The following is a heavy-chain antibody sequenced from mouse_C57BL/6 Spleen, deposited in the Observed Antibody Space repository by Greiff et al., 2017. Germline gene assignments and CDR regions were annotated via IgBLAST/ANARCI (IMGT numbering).Heavy chain of an antibody. V-gene: IGHV1-85*01. CDR2: IYPRVGST. CDR3: AKSLLTPDLDV. CDR1: GYTFTSYD. Sequence: QVQLKESGPELVKPGASVKLSCKASGYTFTSYDINWVKQRPGQGLEWIGWIYPRVGSTKYNEKFKGQATLTVDTSSSTAYMELHSLTSECTAVYFCAKSLLTPDLDVWGTGTTVTVAS. D-gene: IGHD2-10*01. J-gene: IGHJ1*03.